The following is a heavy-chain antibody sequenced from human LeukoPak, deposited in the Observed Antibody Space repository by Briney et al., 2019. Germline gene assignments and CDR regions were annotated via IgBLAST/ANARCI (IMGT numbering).Heavy chain of an antibody. J-gene: IGHJ5*02. V-gene: IGHV3-11*01. D-gene: IGHD4-23*01. CDR3: AMGKRRFDL. CDR2: ISSGGWSI. Sequence: GGSLRLSCAASGFNFSDHYMSWIRQAPGKGLEWVSYISSGGWSIYYADSVKGRFTMSRDNAKDSLYLQMNSLRAEDTAIYYCAMGKRRFDLWGQGTLVTVSS. CDR1: GFNFSDHY.